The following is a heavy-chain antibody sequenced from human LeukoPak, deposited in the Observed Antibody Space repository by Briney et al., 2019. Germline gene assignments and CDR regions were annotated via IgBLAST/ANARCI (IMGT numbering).Heavy chain of an antibody. V-gene: IGHV3-74*01. J-gene: IGHJ4*02. Sequence: GGSLRLSCAASRFTFSTYWMHWVRQAPGKGLVWVSRINSDGSSTGYADSVKGRFTISRDDSKSIAYLQMTSLKTEDTAVYYCTREAPGGDYYDSSGYGTSYWGQGTLVTVSS. CDR3: TREAPGGDYYDSSGYGTSY. D-gene: IGHD3-22*01. CDR2: INSDGSST. CDR1: RFTFSTYW.